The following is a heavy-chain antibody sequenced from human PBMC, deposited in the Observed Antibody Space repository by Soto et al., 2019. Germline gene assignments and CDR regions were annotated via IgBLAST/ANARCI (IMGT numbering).Heavy chain of an antibody. CDR1: GFTFSSYT. CDR3: ARDNWFDP. Sequence: GGSLRLSCAASGFTFSSYTMNWVRQAPGKGLEWVSSISSSSYIYYGDSVKGRFTISRDNTKNSLYLQMNSLRAEDTAVYYCARDNWFDPWGQGTLVTVSS. J-gene: IGHJ5*02. CDR2: ISSSSYI. V-gene: IGHV3-21*01.